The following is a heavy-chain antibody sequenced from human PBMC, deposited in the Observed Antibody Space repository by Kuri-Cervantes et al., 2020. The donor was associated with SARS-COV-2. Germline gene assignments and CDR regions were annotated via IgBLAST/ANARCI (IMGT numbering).Heavy chain of an antibody. CDR3: ARGELGISDY. D-gene: IGHD7-27*01. V-gene: IGHV3-73*01. Sequence: LSLTCAASGFTFSNAWMSWVRQAPGKGLEWVGRIRRKANEYATVYTASAKGRFTLSRDDSKNMAYLQMNSLTTEDTAVYYCARGELGISDYWGQGTLVTVSS. CDR2: IRRKANEYAT. J-gene: IGHJ4*02. CDR1: GFTFSNAW.